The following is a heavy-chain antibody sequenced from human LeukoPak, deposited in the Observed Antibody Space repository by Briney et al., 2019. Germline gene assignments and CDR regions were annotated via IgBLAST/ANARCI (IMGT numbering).Heavy chain of an antibody. J-gene: IGHJ3*02. V-gene: IGHV3-33*01. D-gene: IGHD6-6*01. Sequence: GGSLRLSCAASGVTFSSYGMHWVRQAPGKGLEWVAVIWYDGSNKYYADSVKGRFTISRDNFKNTLYLQMNSLRAEDTAVYYCARWDGSSLLGTFDIWGQGTVVTVSS. CDR1: GVTFSSYG. CDR2: IWYDGSNK. CDR3: ARWDGSSLLGTFDI.